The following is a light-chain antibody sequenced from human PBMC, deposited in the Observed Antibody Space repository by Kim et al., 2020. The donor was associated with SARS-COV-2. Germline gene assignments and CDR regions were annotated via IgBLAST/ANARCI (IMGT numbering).Light chain of an antibody. CDR2: GVF. CDR1: QSVTNNY. Sequence: LSPGERAHLSCRASQSVTNNYLAWDQQKPGQAPRILIYGVFSRATGIPDRFSGSGSGTDFTLTVTRLEPEDFAVYYCQQYVTSPFTFGQGTKLEI. J-gene: IGKJ2*01. V-gene: IGKV3-20*01. CDR3: QQYVTSPFT.